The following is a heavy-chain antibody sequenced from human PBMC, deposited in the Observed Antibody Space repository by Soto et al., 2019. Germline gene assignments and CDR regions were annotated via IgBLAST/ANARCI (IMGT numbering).Heavy chain of an antibody. J-gene: IGHJ4*02. CDR3: AKRVGSSKRVSNCADY. CDR1: GFTFSSYA. V-gene: IGHV3-23*01. Sequence: GGSLRLSCAASGFTFSSYAMSWVRQAPGKGLEWVSAISGSGGSTYYADSVKGRFTISRDNSKNTLYLQMNSLRAEDTAVYYCAKRVGSSKRVSNCADYWGQGTLVTVSS. D-gene: IGHD3-10*01. CDR2: ISGSGGST.